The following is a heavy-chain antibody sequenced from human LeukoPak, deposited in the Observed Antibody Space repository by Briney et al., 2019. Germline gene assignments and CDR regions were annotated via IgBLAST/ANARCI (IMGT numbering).Heavy chain of an antibody. CDR3: ARDQGRWYFDL. J-gene: IGHJ2*01. CDR1: GGSISSSSYY. Sequence: SETLSLTCTVSGGSISSSSYYWGWIRQPPGKGLEWIGSIYYSGSTYYNPSLKSRVTISVDTSKNQFSLKLSSVTAADTAVHYCARDQGRWYFDLWGRGTLVTVSS. CDR2: IYYSGST. V-gene: IGHV4-39*07.